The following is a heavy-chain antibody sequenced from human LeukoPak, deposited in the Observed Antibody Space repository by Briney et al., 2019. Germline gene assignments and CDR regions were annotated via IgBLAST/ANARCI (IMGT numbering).Heavy chain of an antibody. J-gene: IGHJ6*03. V-gene: IGHV4-59*01. Sequence: PSETLSLTCTVSGVSISSYYWSWIRQPPGKGLEWIGYIYYSGSTNYNPSLKSRVTISVDTSKNQFSLKLSSVTAADTAVYYCARPRRGCSSTSCRDYYMDVWGKGTTVTVSS. CDR2: IYYSGST. CDR3: ARPRRGCSSTSCRDYYMDV. CDR1: GVSISSYY. D-gene: IGHD2-2*01.